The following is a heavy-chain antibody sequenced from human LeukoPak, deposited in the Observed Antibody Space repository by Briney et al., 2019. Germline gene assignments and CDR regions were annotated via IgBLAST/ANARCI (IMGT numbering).Heavy chain of an antibody. Sequence: GGSLRLSCAASGFTFSSYSMNWVRQAPGKGLEWVSSISSSSSYIYYADSVKGRFTISRDNAKNSLYLQMNSLRAEDTAVHYCARGYMVRRQNDYWGQGTLVTVSS. CDR1: GFTFSSYS. D-gene: IGHD3-10*01. J-gene: IGHJ4*02. V-gene: IGHV3-21*01. CDR3: ARGYMVRRQNDY. CDR2: ISSSSSYI.